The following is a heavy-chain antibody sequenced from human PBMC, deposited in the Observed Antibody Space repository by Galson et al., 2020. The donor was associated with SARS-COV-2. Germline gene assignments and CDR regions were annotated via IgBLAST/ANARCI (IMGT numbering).Heavy chain of an antibody. V-gene: IGHV4-61*09. Sequence: SETLSLTCTVSGGSISSESYYWSWIRQPAGKGLEWIGQIHTSGSTKYNPSLKSQLTISIDTSKNQLSLKLNSVTAADAAIYFCARNLGYGSGVLYFDRWGRGTLVTVSS. J-gene: IGHJ2*01. CDR3: ARNLGYGSGVLYFDR. D-gene: IGHD3-10*01. CDR1: GGSISSESYY. CDR2: IHTSGST.